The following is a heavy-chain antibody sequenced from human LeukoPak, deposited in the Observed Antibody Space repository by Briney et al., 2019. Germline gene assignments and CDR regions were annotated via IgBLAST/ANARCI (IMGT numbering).Heavy chain of an antibody. V-gene: IGHV3-30*18. CDR3: PKARRSSSWYYFDY. D-gene: IGHD6-13*01. Sequence: PGGSLRLTCAASGFTFSSYGMHWVRQAPGKGLEWVAVISYDGSNKYYADSVKGRFTISRDNSKNTLYLQMNSLRAEDTAVYYCPKARRSSSWYYFDYWGQGTLDTVSS. CDR2: ISYDGSNK. J-gene: IGHJ4*02. CDR1: GFTFSSYG.